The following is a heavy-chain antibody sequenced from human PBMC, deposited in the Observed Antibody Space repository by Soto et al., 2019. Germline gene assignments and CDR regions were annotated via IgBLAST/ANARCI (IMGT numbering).Heavy chain of an antibody. V-gene: IGHV1-2*02. D-gene: IGHD3-10*01. CDR2: INPNSGGT. CDR3: ARDGESETDGGYYYGMDV. Sequence: GKVSCKASGYTFTGYYMHWVRQAPGQGLEWMGWINPNSGGTNYAQKFQGRVTMTRDTSISTAYMELSRLRSDDTAVYYCARDGESETDGGYYYGMDVWGQGTTVTVSS. CDR1: GYTFTGYY. J-gene: IGHJ6*02.